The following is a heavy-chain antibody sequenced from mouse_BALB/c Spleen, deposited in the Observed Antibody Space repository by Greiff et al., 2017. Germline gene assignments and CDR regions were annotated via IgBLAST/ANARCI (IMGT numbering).Heavy chain of an antibody. CDR1: GFTFTDYY. Sequence: VKLVESGGGLVQPGGSLRLSCATSGFTFTDYYMSWVRQPPGKGLEWLGVIWGDGSTNYHSALISRLSISKDNSKSQVFLKLNSLQTDDTATYYCAKGNWFAYWGQGTLVTVSA. CDR3: AKGNWFAY. J-gene: IGHJ3*01. V-gene: IGHV2-3*01. CDR2: IWGDGST.